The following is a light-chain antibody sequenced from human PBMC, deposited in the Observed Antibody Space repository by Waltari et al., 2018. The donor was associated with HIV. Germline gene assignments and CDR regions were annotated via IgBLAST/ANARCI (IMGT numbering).Light chain of an antibody. CDR3: SSYAGNYNLV. CDR2: EVI. V-gene: IGLV2-8*01. Sequence: QSALTQPPSASGSPGQSVTLSCSGTSNYVGGYIYVSSYQRHPGKAPKLLFYEVIKRPSGVPDRFFGSKSGNTASLTVSGLQAEDEADYYCSSYAGNYNLVFGGGTKLTVL. CDR1: SNYVGGYIY. J-gene: IGLJ3*02.